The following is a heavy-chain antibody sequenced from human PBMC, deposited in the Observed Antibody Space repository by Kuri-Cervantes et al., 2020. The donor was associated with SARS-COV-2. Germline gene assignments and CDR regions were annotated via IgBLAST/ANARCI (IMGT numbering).Heavy chain of an antibody. CDR1: GASISSNTYY. CDR2: VSYTGNT. CDR3: ARQVELSLDEYGMDI. V-gene: IGHV4-39*01. Sequence: ESLRLSCSVSGASISSNTYYWGWIRQPPGKGLEWIGSVSYTGNTYLNPSLKSRVTISVHTSKTQFSLNLSSVTVADTAVYYCARQVELSLDEYGMDIWGQGTTVTVSS. J-gene: IGHJ6*02. D-gene: IGHD1-7*01.